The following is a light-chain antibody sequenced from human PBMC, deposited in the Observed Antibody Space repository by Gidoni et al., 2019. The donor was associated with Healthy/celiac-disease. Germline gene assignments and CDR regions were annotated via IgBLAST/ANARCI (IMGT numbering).Light chain of an antibody. Sequence: SASVGDRVTITCRASQSISSYLHWYQQKPGKAPKLLIYAASSLQSGVPSRFSGSGSGTDFTLTISSLQPEDFATYYCQQSYSTLMYTFGQGTKLEIK. CDR3: QQSYSTLMYT. CDR2: AAS. J-gene: IGKJ2*01. CDR1: QSISSY. V-gene: IGKV1-39*01.